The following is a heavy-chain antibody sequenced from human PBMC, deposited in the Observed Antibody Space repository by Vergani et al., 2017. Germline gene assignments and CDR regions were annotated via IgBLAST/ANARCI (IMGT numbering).Heavy chain of an antibody. D-gene: IGHD3-22*01. CDR1: GGSISSRNYY. J-gene: IGHJ6*02. Sequence: QVQLQESGPGLVKPSQTLSLTCTVSGGSISSRNYYWRWIRQPAGKGLEWIGRIYSSGSTNYNPSLKSRVTISVDTSKNQFSLKLSSVTAADTAVYYCARGSPPRDSNAYYHYYYYGMDVWGQGTTVTVSS. V-gene: IGHV4-61*02. CDR2: IYSSGST. CDR3: ARGSPPRDSNAYYHYYYYGMDV.